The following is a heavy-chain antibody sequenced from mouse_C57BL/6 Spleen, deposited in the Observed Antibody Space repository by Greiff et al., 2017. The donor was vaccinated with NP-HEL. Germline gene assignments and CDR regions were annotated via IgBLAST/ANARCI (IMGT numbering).Heavy chain of an antibody. V-gene: IGHV1-55*01. CDR1: GYTFTSYW. CDR2: IYPGSGST. D-gene: IGHD1-1*01. CDR3: ARDIYYYGSSQYAMDY. J-gene: IGHJ4*01. Sequence: QVQLQQPGAELVKPGPSVKMSCKASGYTFTSYWITWVKQRPGQGLEWIGDIYPGSGSTNYNEKFKSKATLTVDTSSSTAYMQLSSLTSEDSAVYYCARDIYYYGSSQYAMDYWGQGTSVTVSS.